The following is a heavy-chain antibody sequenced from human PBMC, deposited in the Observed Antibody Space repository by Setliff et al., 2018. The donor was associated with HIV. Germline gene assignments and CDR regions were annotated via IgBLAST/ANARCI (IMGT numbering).Heavy chain of an antibody. CDR3: ARARTDYYDRRRRSHYYIDV. D-gene: IGHD3-22*01. V-gene: IGHV1-8*02. Sequence: GASVKVSCKASGGTFSSYAISWVRQAAGQGLEWMGWMNPDSRNTGYAQRFEGSVTMTWDTSISTAYMELNNVKFEDTAIYYCARARTDYYDRRRRSHYYIDVWARGATVTVSS. CDR2: MNPDSRNT. CDR1: GGTFSSYA. J-gene: IGHJ6*03.